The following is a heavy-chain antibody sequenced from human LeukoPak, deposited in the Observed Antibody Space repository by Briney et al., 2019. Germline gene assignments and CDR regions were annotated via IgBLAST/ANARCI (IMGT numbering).Heavy chain of an antibody. D-gene: IGHD2-21*02. CDR2: INPNSGGT. V-gene: IGHV1-2*02. CDR3: AREGVYCGGDCYSPQGLHWYFDL. CDR1: GYTFTGYY. J-gene: IGHJ2*01. Sequence: EASVKVSCKASGYTFTGYYMHWVRQAPGQGLEWMGWINPNSGGTNYAQKFQGRVTMTRDTSISTAYMELSRLRSDDTAVYYCAREGVYCGGDCYSPQGLHWYFDLWGRGTLVTVSS.